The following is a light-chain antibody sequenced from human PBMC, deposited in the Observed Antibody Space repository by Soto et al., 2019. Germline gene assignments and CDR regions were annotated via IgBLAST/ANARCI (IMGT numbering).Light chain of an antibody. V-gene: IGKV1-39*01. Sequence: DIQMTQSASSLSASVGDRVNITCRASQSISSYLNWYQQKPGKAPKILIYAASSLQSGVPSRFSGSGSGTDFTLTISSLQTEDLATYYCQQSYSTPRTLGQGTRLDIK. CDR2: AAS. CDR3: QQSYSTPRT. J-gene: IGKJ5*01. CDR1: QSISSY.